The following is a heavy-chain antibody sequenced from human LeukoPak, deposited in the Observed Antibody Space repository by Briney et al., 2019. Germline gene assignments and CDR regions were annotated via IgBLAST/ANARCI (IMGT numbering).Heavy chain of an antibody. CDR1: GYTFTSYD. Sequence: ASVKVSFKASGYTFTSYDINWVRQATGQGLEWMGWMNPNSGNTGYAQEFQGRVTMTRNTSISTAYMELSSLRSEDTAVYYCARESIQGFPDYWGQGTLVTVSS. J-gene: IGHJ4*02. V-gene: IGHV1-8*01. CDR2: MNPNSGNT. CDR3: ARESIQGFPDY. D-gene: IGHD5-18*01.